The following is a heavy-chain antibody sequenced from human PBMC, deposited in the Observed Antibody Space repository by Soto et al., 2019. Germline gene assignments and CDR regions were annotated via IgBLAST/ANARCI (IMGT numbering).Heavy chain of an antibody. D-gene: IGHD6-19*01. J-gene: IGHJ6*02. CDR3: VKDGSSGWPYFYDMDV. CDR1: GFTFSSYG. CDR2: ISYDGRNR. V-gene: IGHV3-30*18. Sequence: VGSLRLSCAASGFTFSSYGMHWVRQAPGKGLEWVAVISYDGRNRYYADAVKGRFTISRDNSKNTLYLQMSSLRAEDTAVYYCVKDGSSGWPYFYDMDVWGQGTTVTVSS.